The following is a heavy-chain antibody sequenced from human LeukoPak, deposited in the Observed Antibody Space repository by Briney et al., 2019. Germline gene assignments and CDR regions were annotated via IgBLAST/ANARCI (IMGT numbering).Heavy chain of an antibody. Sequence: SETLSLTCTVSGGSISSYYWGWIRQPPGKGLEWIGYIYYSGSTNYNPSLKSRVTISVDTSKNQFSLKLSSVTAADTAVYYCARDAAGAPNWFDPWGQGTLVSVSS. CDR2: IYYSGST. CDR1: GGSISSYY. V-gene: IGHV4-59*01. CDR3: ARDAAGAPNWFDP. J-gene: IGHJ5*02. D-gene: IGHD6-19*01.